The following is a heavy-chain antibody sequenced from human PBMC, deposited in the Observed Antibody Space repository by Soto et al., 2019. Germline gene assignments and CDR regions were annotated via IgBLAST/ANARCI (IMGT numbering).Heavy chain of an antibody. CDR3: ASLEYSSSPVPPWVDY. CDR2: IYYSGST. J-gene: IGHJ4*02. D-gene: IGHD6-6*01. CDR1: GGSISSGDYY. Sequence: TSETLSLTCTVSGGSISSGDYYWSWIRQPPGKGLEWIGYIYYSGSTYYNPSLKSRVTISVDTSKNQFSLKLSSVTAADTAVYYCASLEYSSSPVPPWVDYWGQGTQVTVSS. V-gene: IGHV4-30-4*01.